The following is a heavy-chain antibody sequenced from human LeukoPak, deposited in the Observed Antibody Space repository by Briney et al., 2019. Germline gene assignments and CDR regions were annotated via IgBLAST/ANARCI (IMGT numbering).Heavy chain of an antibody. D-gene: IGHD5-18*01. J-gene: IGHJ4*02. CDR3: ARAIETTWIQLWQSVGY. V-gene: IGHV3-11*04. Sequence: PGGSLRLSCAASGFTFSSYAMSWIRQAPGKGLEWVSYISTSGSTIYYADSVKGRFTISRDNAKNSLYLQMNSLRAEDTAVYYCARAIETTWIQLWQSVGYWGQGTLVTVSS. CDR2: ISTSGSTI. CDR1: GFTFSSYA.